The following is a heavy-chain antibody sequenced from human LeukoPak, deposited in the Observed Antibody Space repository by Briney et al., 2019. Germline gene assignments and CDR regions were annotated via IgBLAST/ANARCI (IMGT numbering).Heavy chain of an antibody. Sequence: GEPLKISCKASGYSFTTHWIGWVRQMPGKGLEWMGIIYPGDSDTRYSPSFQGHVTISADKSISTAYLQWSSLKASDTAMYYCARLPGIVATIERYFDYWGQGTLVTVSS. D-gene: IGHD5-12*01. CDR1: GYSFTTHW. J-gene: IGHJ4*02. V-gene: IGHV5-51*01. CDR2: IYPGDSDT. CDR3: ARLPGIVATIERYFDY.